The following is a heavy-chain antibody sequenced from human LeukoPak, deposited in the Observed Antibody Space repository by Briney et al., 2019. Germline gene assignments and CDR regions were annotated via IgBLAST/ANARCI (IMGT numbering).Heavy chain of an antibody. D-gene: IGHD6-19*01. CDR2: IYHSGST. V-gene: IGHV4-38-2*02. J-gene: IGHJ4*02. CDR1: GYSISSGYY. Sequence: SETLSLTCTVSGYSISSGYYWGWIRQPPGKGLEWIGSIYHSGSTYYNPSLKSRVTISVDTSKNQFSLKLSSVTAADTAVYYCARGGYSSGWYLYWGQGTLVTVSS. CDR3: ARGGYSSGWYLY.